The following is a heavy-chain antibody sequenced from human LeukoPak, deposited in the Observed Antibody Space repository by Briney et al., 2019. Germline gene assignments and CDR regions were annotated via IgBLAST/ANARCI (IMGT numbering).Heavy chain of an antibody. CDR3: ARESGENGAFDI. CDR1: GDPISSHY. J-gene: IGHJ3*02. CDR2: INYSGST. D-gene: IGHD3-10*01. V-gene: IGHV4-59*11. Sequence: SETLTLTCSVSGDPISSHYWRWIRQPPGKGLGWIGYINYSGSTNYNPSLKSRVTISVDTSKNQFSLKLSSVTAADTAVYFCARESGENGAFDIWGQGTMVTVSS.